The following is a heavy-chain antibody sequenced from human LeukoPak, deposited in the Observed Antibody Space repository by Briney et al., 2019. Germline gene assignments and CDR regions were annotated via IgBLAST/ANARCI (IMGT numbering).Heavy chain of an antibody. CDR2: ISAYNGNT. D-gene: IGHD3-9*01. CDR1: GYTFTSYG. Sequence: ASVKVSCKASGYTFTSYGISWVRQAPGQGLEWMGWISAYNGNTNCAQKLQGRVTMTTDTSTSTAYMELRSLRSDDTAVYYCARGPDYDILTGYYTPWGQGTLVTVSS. CDR3: ARGPDYDILTGYYTP. V-gene: IGHV1-18*01. J-gene: IGHJ5*02.